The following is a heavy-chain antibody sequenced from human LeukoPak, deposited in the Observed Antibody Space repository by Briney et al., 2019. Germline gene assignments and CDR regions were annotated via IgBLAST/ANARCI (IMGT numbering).Heavy chain of an antibody. CDR1: GYTFTNYH. Sequence: ASVKVSCKASGYTFTNYHINWVRQASGQGLEWMTWINPDTGDKGYARKFQDRVTITTDTSISTAYMEPSSLSSEDTAVYFCARTTSMTASGYDYWGQGTLVTVSS. V-gene: IGHV1-8*03. CDR2: INPDTGDK. J-gene: IGHJ4*02. CDR3: ARTTSMTASGYDY. D-gene: IGHD2-21*02.